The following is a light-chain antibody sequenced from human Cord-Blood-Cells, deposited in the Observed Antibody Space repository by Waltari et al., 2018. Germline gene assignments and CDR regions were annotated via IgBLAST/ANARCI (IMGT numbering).Light chain of an antibody. CDR2: GAS. CDR3: QQYNNWLIT. CDR1: QSVSSN. Sequence: DIVMPQSPATLSVSPGERANLSCRASQSVSSNLAWYQQKPGQAPRLLIYGASTRATGIPARFSGSGSGTEFTLTISSLQSEDFAVYYCQQYNNWLITFGGGTKVEIK. J-gene: IGKJ4*01. V-gene: IGKV3-15*01.